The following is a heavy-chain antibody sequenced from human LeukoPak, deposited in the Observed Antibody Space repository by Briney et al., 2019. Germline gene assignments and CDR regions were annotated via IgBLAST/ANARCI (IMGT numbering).Heavy chain of an antibody. J-gene: IGHJ6*02. Sequence: KPSETLSLTCTASGGSISSYYWSWIRQPPGKGLEWIGYLYYGGSTIYNPSLKSRVTISVDTSKNQFSLKLTSVTAADTAVYYCARGTIFGVVMDVWGQGTTVTVSS. CDR2: LYYGGST. CDR3: ARGTIFGVVMDV. V-gene: IGHV4-59*01. D-gene: IGHD3-3*01. CDR1: GGSISSYY.